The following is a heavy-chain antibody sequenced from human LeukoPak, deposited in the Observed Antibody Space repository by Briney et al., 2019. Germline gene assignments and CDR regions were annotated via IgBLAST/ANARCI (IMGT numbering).Heavy chain of an antibody. CDR3: ARGTRIFRGVDY. CDR2: ISYDGSNK. J-gene: IGHJ4*02. V-gene: IGHV3-30-3*01. CDR1: GFTFSSYA. D-gene: IGHD3-10*01. Sequence: GGSLRLSCAAPGFTFSSYAMHWVRQAPGKGLEWVAVISYDGSNKYYADSVKGRFTISRDNSKNTLYLQMNSLRAEDTAVYYCARGTRIFRGVDYWGQGTLVTVSS.